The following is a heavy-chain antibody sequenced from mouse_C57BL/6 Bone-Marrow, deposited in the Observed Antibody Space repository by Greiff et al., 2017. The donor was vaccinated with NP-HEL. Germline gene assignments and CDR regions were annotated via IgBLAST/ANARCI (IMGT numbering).Heavy chain of an antibody. Sequence: DVHLVESGGDLVKPGGSLKLSCAASGFTFSSYGMSWVRQTPDKRLEWVATISSGGSYTYYPDSVKGRFTISRDNAKNTLYLQMSSLKSEDTAMYYCARAFITTADYWGQGTTLTVSS. V-gene: IGHV5-6*01. J-gene: IGHJ2*01. D-gene: IGHD1-1*01. CDR3: ARAFITTADY. CDR2: ISSGGSYT. CDR1: GFTFSSYG.